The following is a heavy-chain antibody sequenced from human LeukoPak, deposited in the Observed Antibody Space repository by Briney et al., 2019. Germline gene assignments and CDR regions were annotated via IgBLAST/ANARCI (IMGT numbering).Heavy chain of an antibody. J-gene: IGHJ3*02. CDR1: GYSISSGYH. D-gene: IGHD3-3*01. CDR2: IHHSGTT. CDR3: ARRLGVITRDAYDI. V-gene: IGHV4-38-2*01. Sequence: PSETLSLTCAVSGYSISSGYHWGWIRQPPGKGLEWIGYIHHSGTTDYNPSLKSRVIILVDTTKNQFSLKVGSLTAADTAVYYCARRLGVITRDAYDIWGQGTMVIASS.